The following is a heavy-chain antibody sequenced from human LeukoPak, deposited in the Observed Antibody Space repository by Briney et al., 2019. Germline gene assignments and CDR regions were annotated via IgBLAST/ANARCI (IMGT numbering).Heavy chain of an antibody. D-gene: IGHD3-3*01. CDR1: GFTFSNAW. CDR2: IKSKTDGGTT. CDR3: TTAPSITIFGVVPDFDY. J-gene: IGHJ4*02. Sequence: PGGSLRLSCAASGFTFSNAWMSWVRQAPGKGLEWVGRIKSKTDGGTTDYAAPVKGRFTISRDDSKNTLYLQMNSLKTEDTAVYYCTTAPSITIFGVVPDFDYWGQGTLVTVSS. V-gene: IGHV3-15*01.